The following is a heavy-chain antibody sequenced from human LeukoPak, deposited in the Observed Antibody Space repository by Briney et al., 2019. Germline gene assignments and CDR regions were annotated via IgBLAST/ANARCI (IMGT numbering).Heavy chain of an antibody. D-gene: IGHD1-26*01. CDR3: ARDDSGSYSLDY. J-gene: IGHJ4*02. CDR2: TRNKANSYTT. V-gene: IGHV3-72*01. CDR1: RFTFSDHY. Sequence: GGSLRLSCAASRFTFSDHYMDWVRQAPGKGLEWVGRTRNKANSYTTEYAASVKGRFTISRDDSKNSLYLQMNSLKTEDTAVYYCARDDSGSYSLDYWGQGTLVTVSS.